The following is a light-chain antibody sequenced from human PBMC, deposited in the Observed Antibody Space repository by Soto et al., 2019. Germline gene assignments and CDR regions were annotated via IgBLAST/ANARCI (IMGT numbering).Light chain of an antibody. CDR3: QQRLQA. CDR2: DAS. CDR1: QSVGSN. V-gene: IGKV3-11*01. J-gene: IGKJ4*01. Sequence: EVVLTQSPASLSLSPGERATLSCRASQSVGSNLAWFQQKPGQPPRLLIYDASSRAAGIPVRFSGSGSGTDFTLTISSLEPEDFAVYFCQQRLQAFGGGNKLEIK.